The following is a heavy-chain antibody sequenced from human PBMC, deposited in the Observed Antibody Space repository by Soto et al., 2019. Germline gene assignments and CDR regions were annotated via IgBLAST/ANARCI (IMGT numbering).Heavy chain of an antibody. CDR1: GFSLSTSGVG. Sequence: QITLKESGPTLVKPTQTLTLTCTFSGFSLSTSGVGVGWIRQPPGKALEWLALIYWDDDKRYSPSLKSRLTIPKDTSKTQVVLTMTHMDPVDTATYYCAHFSYGSGGLNWFDPWGQGTLVTVSS. CDR3: AHFSYGSGGLNWFDP. CDR2: IYWDDDK. D-gene: IGHD3-10*01. V-gene: IGHV2-5*02. J-gene: IGHJ5*02.